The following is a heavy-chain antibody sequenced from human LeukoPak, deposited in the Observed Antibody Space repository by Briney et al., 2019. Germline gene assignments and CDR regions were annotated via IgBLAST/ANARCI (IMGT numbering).Heavy chain of an antibody. D-gene: IGHD3/OR15-3a*01. CDR1: GFTVSTNY. Sequence: GGSLRLSCAASGFTVSTNYMTWVRQAPGKGLEWVANIKQDGGEKYYVNSVKGRFTISRDNAKNSLYLEMNSLRVEDTAIYYCARDGRPLDYWGLGTLVTVSS. CDR2: IKQDGGEK. J-gene: IGHJ4*02. V-gene: IGHV3-7*01. CDR3: ARDGRPLDY.